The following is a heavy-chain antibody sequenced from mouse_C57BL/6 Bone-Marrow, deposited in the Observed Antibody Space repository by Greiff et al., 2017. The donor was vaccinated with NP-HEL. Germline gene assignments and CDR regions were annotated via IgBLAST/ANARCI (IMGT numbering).Heavy chain of an antibody. V-gene: IGHV1-7*01. CDR2: INPSSGYT. Sequence: VMLVESGAELAKPGASVKLSCKASGYTFTSYWMHWVKQRPGQGLEWIGYINPSSGYTKYNQKFKDKATLTADKSSSTAYMQLSSLTYEDSAVYYCSYDYDDGWFAYWGQGTLVTVTA. D-gene: IGHD2-4*01. CDR1: GYTFTSYW. J-gene: IGHJ3*01. CDR3: SYDYDDGWFAY.